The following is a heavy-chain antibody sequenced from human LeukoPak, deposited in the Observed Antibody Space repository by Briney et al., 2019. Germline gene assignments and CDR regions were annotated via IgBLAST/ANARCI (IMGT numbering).Heavy chain of an antibody. V-gene: IGHV3-48*03. J-gene: IGHJ4*02. Sequence: PGGSLRLSCAASGFTFSSYEMNWVRQAPGKGLERVSYISSSGSTICYADSVKGRFTISRDNAKNSLYLQMNSLRAEDTAVYYCARVGGTTMFLDYWGQGTLVTVSS. CDR2: ISSSGSTI. CDR1: GFTFSSYE. CDR3: ARVGGTTMFLDY. D-gene: IGHD1-7*01.